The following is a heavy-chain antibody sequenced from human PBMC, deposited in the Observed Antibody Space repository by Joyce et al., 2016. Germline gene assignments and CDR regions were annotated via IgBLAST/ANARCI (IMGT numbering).Heavy chain of an antibody. CDR3: ATSLPSRVGGFQFFGLDV. D-gene: IGHD3-10*01. CDR2: LYNREPT. Sequence: HLQESGPGLVKPSETLSLTCTISGDSFSDTSYYWSWIRQPPGKGLEWLGFLYNREPTHYNPSLGGRRSIAAGAAKKQFSLRLTSVTSAYTAVYYCATSLPSRVGGFQFFGLDVWGQGTTVIVS. CDR1: GDSFSDTSYY. J-gene: IGHJ6*02. V-gene: IGHV4-61*01.